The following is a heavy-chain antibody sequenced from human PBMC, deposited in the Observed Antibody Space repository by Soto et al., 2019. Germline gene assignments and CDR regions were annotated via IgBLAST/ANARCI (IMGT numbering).Heavy chain of an antibody. J-gene: IGHJ5*02. CDR3: ARVRILEAGQANWFDT. V-gene: IGHV4-31*03. D-gene: IGHD6-19*01. Sequence: SETLSLTCTFSVASMTTGSYYCSWIRQLPWKGLEWIGYIYHTGSAYHNPSLRSRLSMSVEPSENQFSLKLRSVTAADTAVYYCARVRILEAGQANWFDTLGPGTLLKVSS. CDR1: VASMTTGSYY. CDR2: IYHTGSA.